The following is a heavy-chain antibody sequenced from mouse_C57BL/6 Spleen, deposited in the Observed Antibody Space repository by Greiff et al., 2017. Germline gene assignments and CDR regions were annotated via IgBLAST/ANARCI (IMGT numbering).Heavy chain of an antibody. J-gene: IGHJ1*03. V-gene: IGHV5-15*01. D-gene: IGHD1-1*01. CDR1: GFTFSDYG. CDR3: ARQDSSSYWYFDD. CDR2: ISNLAYSI. Sequence: DVMLVESGGGLVQPGGSLKLSCAASGFTFSDYGMAWVRQAPRKGPEWVAFISNLAYSIYYADTVTGRFNISSENAKNTLYLEMSSLRSEDTAMYYSARQDSSSYWYFDDWGTGTTVTVSS.